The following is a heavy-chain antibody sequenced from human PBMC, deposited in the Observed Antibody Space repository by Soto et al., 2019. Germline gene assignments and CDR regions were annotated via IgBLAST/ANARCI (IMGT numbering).Heavy chain of an antibody. CDR1: GYTFSSYG. Sequence: ASVKVSCKASGYTFSSYGFSWVRQAPGQGLEWMGWISAYSGNTNYAPNLQGRVTMTTDTSTSTAYMELRSLRSDDTAVYFCARVELEWLVQDYWGQGTLVTVSS. CDR2: ISAYSGNT. CDR3: ARVELEWLVQDY. D-gene: IGHD6-19*01. J-gene: IGHJ4*02. V-gene: IGHV1-18*04.